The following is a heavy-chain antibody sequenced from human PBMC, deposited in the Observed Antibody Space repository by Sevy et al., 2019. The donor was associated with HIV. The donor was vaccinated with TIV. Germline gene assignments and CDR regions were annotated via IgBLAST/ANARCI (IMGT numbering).Heavy chain of an antibody. CDR1: GFIFSDYY. D-gene: IGHD2-2*01. V-gene: IGHV3-11*01. J-gene: IGHJ6*02. CDR2: ISSRGNTI. CDR3: ARDRGFCSSTSCDDWDYYGMDV. Sequence: GGSLRLSCAASGFIFSDYYMSWIRQAPGKGLEWVSYISSRGNTIYYTDSVKGRFTISRDNTKKLLFLQMNSLRAEDMAVYYCARDRGFCSSTSCDDWDYYGMDVWGQGTTVTVSS.